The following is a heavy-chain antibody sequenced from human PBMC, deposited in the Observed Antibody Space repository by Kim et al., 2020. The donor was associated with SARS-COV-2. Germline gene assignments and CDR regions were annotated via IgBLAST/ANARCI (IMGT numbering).Heavy chain of an antibody. CDR2: IWYDGRNK. J-gene: IGHJ5*02. D-gene: IGHD3-22*01. CDR3: AREEDYYDSSGVGSSWFDP. CDR1: GFTFSSYG. Sequence: GGSLRLSCAASGFTFSSYGMHWVRQAPGKGLEWVAVIWYDGRNKYYADSVKGRFTISRDNSKNTLYLQMNSLRAEDTAVYYCAREEDYYDSSGVGSSWFDPWGQGTLVTVSS. V-gene: IGHV3-33*01.